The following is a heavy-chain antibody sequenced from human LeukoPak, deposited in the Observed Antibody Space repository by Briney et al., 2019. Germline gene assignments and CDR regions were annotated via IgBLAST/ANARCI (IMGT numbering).Heavy chain of an antibody. J-gene: IGHJ4*02. V-gene: IGHV3-23*01. CDR2: ISGSGGST. Sequence: PGGSLRLSCAASGFTFSSYAMSWVRQAPGKGLEWVSAISGSGGSTYYADSVKGRFTISRDNSKNTLYLQMNSLRAEDTAVYYCAKSQYYDFWSGPTLDYWGQGTLVTVSS. CDR3: AKSQYYDFWSGPTLDY. D-gene: IGHD3-3*01. CDR1: GFTFSSYA.